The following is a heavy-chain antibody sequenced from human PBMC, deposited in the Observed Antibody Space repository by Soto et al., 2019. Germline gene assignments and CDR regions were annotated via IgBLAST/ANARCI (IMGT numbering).Heavy chain of an antibody. V-gene: IGHV4-30-4*01. CDR1: GGSINSDYY. CDR3: ARGRPNYFYYGLDV. J-gene: IGHJ6*02. CDR2: KSYSGQT. Sequence: PSATLSLTCTVSGGSINSDYYWTWVRQPPGGGLERMGYKSYSGQTDSDPPPNSRVSFSVDMSKNQFSLNLTSVTVADTAVYYCARGRPNYFYYGLDVWGQGT.